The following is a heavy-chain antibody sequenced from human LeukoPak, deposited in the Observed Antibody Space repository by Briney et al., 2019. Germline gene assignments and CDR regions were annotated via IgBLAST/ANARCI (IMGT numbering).Heavy chain of an antibody. CDR2: ISAYNGNT. CDR3: ARDGRSGGSCFDLVRYPHF. J-gene: IGHJ4*02. V-gene: IGHV1-18*01. D-gene: IGHD2-15*01. CDR1: GYTFTSYG. Sequence: GASVKVSCKASGYTFTSYGISWVRQAPGQGLEWMGWISAYNGNTNYAQKLQGRVTMTTDTSTSTAYMELRSLRSDDTAVYYCARDGRSGGSCFDLVRYPHFRGQGTLVTVSS.